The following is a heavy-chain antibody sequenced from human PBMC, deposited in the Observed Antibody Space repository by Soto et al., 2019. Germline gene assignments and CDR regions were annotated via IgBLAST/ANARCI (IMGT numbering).Heavy chain of an antibody. CDR2: IIPILGIA. CDR3: ARAVPYSSSWYPFDY. CDR1: GGTFSSYT. D-gene: IGHD6-13*01. Sequence: QVQLVQSGDEVKKPGSSVKVSCKASGGTFSSYTISWVRQAPGQGLEWMGRIIPILGIANYAQKFQGRVTITADKSTSTAYMELSSLRSEDTAVYYCARAVPYSSSWYPFDYWGQGTLVTVSS. V-gene: IGHV1-69*02. J-gene: IGHJ4*02.